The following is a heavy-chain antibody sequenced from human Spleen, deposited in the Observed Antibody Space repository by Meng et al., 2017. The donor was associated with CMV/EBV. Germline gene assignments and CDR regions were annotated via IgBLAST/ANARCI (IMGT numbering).Heavy chain of an antibody. J-gene: IGHJ5*02. CDR2: ISWNSGSI. D-gene: IGHD4-11*01. V-gene: IGHV3-9*01. CDR1: GFTFDDYA. CDR3: AKDPLAMTTVTIGWFDP. Sequence: SLKISCAASGFTFDDYAMHWVRQAPGKGPEWVSGISWNSGSIGYADSVKGRFTISRDNAKNSLYLQMYSLRAEDTALYYCAKDPLAMTTVTIGWFDPWGQGTLVTVSS.